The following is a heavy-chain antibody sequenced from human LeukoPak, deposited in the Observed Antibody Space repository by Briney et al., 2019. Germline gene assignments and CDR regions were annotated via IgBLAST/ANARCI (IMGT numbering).Heavy chain of an antibody. CDR2: INPNSGGT. CDR1: GYTFSDYY. V-gene: IGHV1-2*02. CDR3: ARDNPPWYSSGWYRHYYYYMDV. D-gene: IGHD6-19*01. Sequence: GASVKVSCKASGYTFSDYYVHWVRQAPGQGLEWMGWINPNSGGTNCAQKLQGRVTMTTDTSTSTAYMELRSLRSDDTAVYYCARDNPPWYSSGWYRHYYYYMDVWGKGTTVTVSS. J-gene: IGHJ6*03.